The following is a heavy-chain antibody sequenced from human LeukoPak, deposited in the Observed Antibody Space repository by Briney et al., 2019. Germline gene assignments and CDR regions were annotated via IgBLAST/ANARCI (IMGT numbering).Heavy chain of an antibody. D-gene: IGHD1-26*01. V-gene: IGHV1-24*01. CDR1: GYTLTELS. CDR3: ATDKPGAATGRDYYYGMDV. CDR2: FDPEDGET. J-gene: IGHJ6*02. Sequence: ASVKVSCKVSGYTLTELSMHWVRQAPGKGLEWMGGFDPEDGETIYAQKFQGRVTMTEDTSTDTAYMELSSLRSEDTAVYYCATDKPGAATGRDYYYGMDVWGQGTTVTVSS.